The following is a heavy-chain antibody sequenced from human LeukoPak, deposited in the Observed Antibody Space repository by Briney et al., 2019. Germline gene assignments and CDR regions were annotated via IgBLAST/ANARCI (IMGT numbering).Heavy chain of an antibody. CDR2: INPKNAAA. CDR1: GYTFTGHY. Sequence: ASVKVSCKASGYTFTGHYMHWVRQAPGQGLEWMGWINPKNAAANYAQKFQGRVTMTRATSSGTVYMELSSLSSDDTAVYYCARTLYIAAAPGGLDYWGQGTLVTVSS. V-gene: IGHV1-2*02. CDR3: ARTLYIAAAPGGLDY. D-gene: IGHD6-13*01. J-gene: IGHJ4*02.